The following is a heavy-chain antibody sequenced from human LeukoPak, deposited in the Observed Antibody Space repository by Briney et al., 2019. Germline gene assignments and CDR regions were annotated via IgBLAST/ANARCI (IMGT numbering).Heavy chain of an antibody. V-gene: IGHV3-30*04. J-gene: IGHJ6*03. CDR3: AKDGGYDYFHYYYYYMDV. D-gene: IGHD5-12*01. Sequence: GGSLRLSCAASGFTFSSYAMHWVRQAPGKGLEWVAVISYDGSNKYYADSVKGRFTISRDNSKNSLYLQMNSLRAEDTALYYCAKDGGYDYFHYYYYYMDVWGKGTTVTVSS. CDR2: ISYDGSNK. CDR1: GFTFSSYA.